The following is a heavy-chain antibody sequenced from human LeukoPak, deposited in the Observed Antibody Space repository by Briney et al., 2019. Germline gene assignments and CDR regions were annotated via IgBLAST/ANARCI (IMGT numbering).Heavy chain of an antibody. CDR3: AREGGMYCSSTSCEYYYYYMDV. CDR1: GYTFTSYG. J-gene: IGHJ6*03. CDR2: ISAYNGNT. D-gene: IGHD2-2*01. V-gene: IGHV1-18*01. Sequence: ASVKVSCKASGYTFTSYGISWVRQAPGQGLEWMGWISAYNGNTNYAQKLQGRGTMTTDTSTSTAYMELRSLRSDDTAVYYCAREGGMYCSSTSCEYYYYYMDVWGKGTTVTISS.